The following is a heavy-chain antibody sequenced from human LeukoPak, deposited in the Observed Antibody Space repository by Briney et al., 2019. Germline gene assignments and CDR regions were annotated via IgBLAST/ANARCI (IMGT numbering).Heavy chain of an antibody. V-gene: IGHV4-34*01. J-gene: IGHJ4*02. CDR1: GGSFSGCY. Sequence: SETLSLTCAVYGGSFSGCYWSWIRQPPGKGLEWIGEINHSGSTYYNPSLKSRVTISVDTSKNQFSLKLSSVTAADTAVYYCARQHYDFWSGPPTAPFDYWGQGTLVTVSS. D-gene: IGHD3-3*01. CDR2: INHSGST. CDR3: ARQHYDFWSGPPTAPFDY.